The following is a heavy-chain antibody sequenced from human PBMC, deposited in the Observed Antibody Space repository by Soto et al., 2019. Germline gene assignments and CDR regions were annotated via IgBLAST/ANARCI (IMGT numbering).Heavy chain of an antibody. V-gene: IGHV3-74*01. CDR3: VRGVTDLRSPGC. CDR2: ISSDGTTT. J-gene: IGHJ4*02. Sequence: EVQLVESGGGLVQPGGSLRLSCAASGFTFSRYWMHWVRQVPGKGLVWVSRISSDGTTTYYADSVKRRFTISRDNAKNTLYLQMNSLRAEDSALYYCVRGVTDLRSPGCWGQGTLVTVSS. D-gene: IGHD2-2*01. CDR1: GFTFSRYW.